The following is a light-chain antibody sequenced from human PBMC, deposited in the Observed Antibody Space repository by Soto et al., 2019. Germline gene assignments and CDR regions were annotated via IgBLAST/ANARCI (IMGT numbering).Light chain of an antibody. Sequence: QSALTQPASVSGSPGQLITISCTGTSSNVGSYNLVSWYQQHPGKAPKLMIYEDTERPSGVSNRFSGSKSGNTASLTISGLQAEDEADYYCSSYAGSTTYVVFGGGTKLTVL. CDR1: SSNVGSYNL. V-gene: IGLV2-23*01. CDR3: SSYAGSTTYVV. J-gene: IGLJ2*01. CDR2: EDT.